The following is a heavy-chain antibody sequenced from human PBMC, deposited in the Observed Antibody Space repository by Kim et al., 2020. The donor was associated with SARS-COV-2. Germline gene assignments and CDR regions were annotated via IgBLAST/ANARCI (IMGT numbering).Heavy chain of an antibody. J-gene: IGHJ6*02. V-gene: IGHV1-8*01. CDR3: ARGPRYYYGMDV. Sequence: GDAQKFQGRVTMTRNTSISTAYMELSSLRSEDTAVYYCARGPRYYYGMDVWGQGTTVTVSS.